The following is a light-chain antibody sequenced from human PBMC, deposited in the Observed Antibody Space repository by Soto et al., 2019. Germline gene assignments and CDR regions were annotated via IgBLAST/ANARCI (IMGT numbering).Light chain of an antibody. CDR3: SSYTSSSTWV. CDR1: SSDVGGYNY. CDR2: EVS. Sequence: QSALTQPASVSGSPGQSITISCTGTSSDVGGYNYVSWYQQHPGKAPKLMICEVSNRPSGVSNRFSGSKSCNTASLTISGLQGEDEADYYGSSYTSSSTWVFGGGTKLTVL. J-gene: IGLJ3*02. V-gene: IGLV2-14*01.